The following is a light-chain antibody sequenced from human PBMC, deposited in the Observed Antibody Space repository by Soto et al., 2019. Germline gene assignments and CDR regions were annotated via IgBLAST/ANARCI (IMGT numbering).Light chain of an antibody. CDR2: DAS. CDR1: QSVVGRY. V-gene: IGKV3D-20*01. CDR3: QQYGTSPYT. J-gene: IGKJ2*01. Sequence: EIVLTQSPATLSLSPGERATLSCGASQSVVGRYIAWYQQKPGLAPRLLIYDASSRATGIPDRFSGSGSGIDFSLTITRLEPEDFAVYYCQQYGTSPYTYGQGTKLEIK.